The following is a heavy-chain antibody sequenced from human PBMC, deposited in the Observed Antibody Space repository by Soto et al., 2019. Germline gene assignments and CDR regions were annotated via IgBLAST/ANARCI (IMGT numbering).Heavy chain of an antibody. CDR1: GYTFTDYA. J-gene: IGHJ4*02. CDR2: IATGNGNT. CDR3: AKGSRMWTPDY. D-gene: IGHD2-21*01. V-gene: IGHV1-3*04. Sequence: QVPLVQSGAEVKKPGASVKVSCKTSGYTFTDYAIHWVRQAPGQRLEWMGWIATGNGNTKFSQKFQGRVTITRDTSATTAYMELTSLRSEDTAVYYCAKGSRMWTPDYWGQGTLVTVSS.